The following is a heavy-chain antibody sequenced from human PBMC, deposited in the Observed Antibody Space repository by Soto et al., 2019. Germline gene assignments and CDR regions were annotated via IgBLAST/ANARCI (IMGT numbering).Heavy chain of an antibody. D-gene: IGHD3-10*01. V-gene: IGHV4-39*01. Sequence: QLLESGPGLVKPSETLSLTCTVSGSSISSSSYYWGWIRQPPEKGLEWIGSIYYSGSTYYNPSLKSRVTISVDTSKNQFSLKLSSVTAADTAVYACGSGALIREYYYYGMDVWGQGTTVTVSS. CDR3: GSGALIREYYYYGMDV. CDR1: GSSISSSSYY. J-gene: IGHJ6*02. CDR2: IYYSGST.